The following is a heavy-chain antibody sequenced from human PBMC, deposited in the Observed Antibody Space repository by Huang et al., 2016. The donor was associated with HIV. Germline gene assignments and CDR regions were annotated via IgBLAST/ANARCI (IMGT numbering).Heavy chain of an antibody. CDR2: KKHNSGKT. J-gene: IGHJ6*03. CDR3: ARGLILGYCSGGSCPVRVHYYYMDV. Sequence: QVQLVQSGAEVKKPGASVKVSCKASGYTFTSYDINWVRQATGQGLDWRGLKKHNSGKTGDEQKFQGRVTITRNTSITTAYMELSSLISEDTAVYYCARGLILGYCSGGSCPVRVHYYYMDVWGKGTTVTVSS. CDR1: GYTFTSYD. V-gene: IGHV1-8*03. D-gene: IGHD2-15*01.